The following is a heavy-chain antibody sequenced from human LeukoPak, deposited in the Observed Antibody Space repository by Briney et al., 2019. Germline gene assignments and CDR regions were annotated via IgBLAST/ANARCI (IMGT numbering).Heavy chain of an antibody. CDR2: FDPEDGET. J-gene: IGHJ4*02. CDR3: ARDGRYNLNYADY. D-gene: IGHD1-20*01. Sequence: GASVKVSCKVSGYTLTELSMHWVRQAPGKGLEWMGGFDPEDGETIYAQKFQGRVTMTTDTSTSTAYMELRSLRSDDTAVYYCARDGRYNLNYADYWGQGTLVTVSS. CDR1: GYTLTELS. V-gene: IGHV1-24*01.